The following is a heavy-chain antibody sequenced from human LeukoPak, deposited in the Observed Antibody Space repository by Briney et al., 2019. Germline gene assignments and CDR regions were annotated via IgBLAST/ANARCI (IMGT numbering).Heavy chain of an antibody. Sequence: SETLSLTCTVSGGSISSGSYYWSWIRQPAGKGLEWIGRIYTSGSTNYNPSLKSRVTISVDTSKNQFSLKLSSVTAADTAVYYCARGLRYFVAFDIWGQGTMVTVSS. D-gene: IGHD3-9*01. V-gene: IGHV4-61*02. CDR2: IYTSGST. J-gene: IGHJ3*02. CDR3: ARGLRYFVAFDI. CDR1: GGSISSGSYY.